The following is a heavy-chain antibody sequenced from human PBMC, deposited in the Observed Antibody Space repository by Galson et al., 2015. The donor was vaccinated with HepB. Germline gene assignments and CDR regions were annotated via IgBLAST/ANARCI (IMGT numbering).Heavy chain of an antibody. CDR3: ARDNHHGSGSGVDY. D-gene: IGHD3-10*01. Sequence: SLRLSCAASGFTVSSNYMSWVRQAPGKGLEWVSVIYSGGSTYYADSVKGRFTISRDNSKNTLYLQMNSLRAEDTAVYYCARDNHHGSGSGVDYWGQGTLVTVSS. V-gene: IGHV3-66*01. J-gene: IGHJ4*02. CDR1: GFTVSSNY. CDR2: IYSGGST.